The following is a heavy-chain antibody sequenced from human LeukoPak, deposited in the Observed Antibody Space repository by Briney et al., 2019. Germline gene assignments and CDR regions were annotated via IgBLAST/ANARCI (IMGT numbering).Heavy chain of an antibody. Sequence: SETLSLTCTVSGGSISYYYWSWIRQPPGKGLEWIGYIYYSGTTNYNPSLKGRVTISVDTSKNQFSLKLSSVTAADTAVYYCARHLKTDMVKAHFDYWGQGTLVTVSS. CDR1: GGSISYYY. D-gene: IGHD5-18*01. CDR2: IYYSGTT. CDR3: ARHLKTDMVKAHFDY. V-gene: IGHV4-59*08. J-gene: IGHJ4*02.